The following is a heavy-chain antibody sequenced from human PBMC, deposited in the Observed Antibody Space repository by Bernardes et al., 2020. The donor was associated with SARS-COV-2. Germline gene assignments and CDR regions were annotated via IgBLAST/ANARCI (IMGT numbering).Heavy chain of an antibody. Sequence: GGSLRLSCAASGFTFSSYAMSWVRQAPGKGLEWVSAISGSGGSTYYADSVKGRFTISRDNSKNTLYLQMNSLRAEDTAVYYCAKAGYSSGWSNDAFDIWGQGTMVTVSS. J-gene: IGHJ3*02. CDR1: GFTFSSYA. CDR3: AKAGYSSGWSNDAFDI. CDR2: ISGSGGST. V-gene: IGHV3-23*01. D-gene: IGHD6-19*01.